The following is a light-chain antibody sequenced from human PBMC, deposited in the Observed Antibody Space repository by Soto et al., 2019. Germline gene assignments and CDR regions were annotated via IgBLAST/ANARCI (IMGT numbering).Light chain of an antibody. V-gene: IGKV1-5*01. CDR3: QQYSSSSSWT. Sequence: DIQMTQSPSTLSASVGDRVTITCRASQSISSWLAWYQQKPGKAPKLLIYDASSLESGVPSRFSGSGSGTEFTLTISSLQPDDIATYYCQQYSSSSSWTFGQGTKVDIK. J-gene: IGKJ1*01. CDR2: DAS. CDR1: QSISSW.